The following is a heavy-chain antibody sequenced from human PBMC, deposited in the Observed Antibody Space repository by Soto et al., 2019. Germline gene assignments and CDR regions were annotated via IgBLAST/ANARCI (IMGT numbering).Heavy chain of an antibody. CDR2: INSDGSST. J-gene: IGHJ5*02. D-gene: IGHD3-3*01. CDR3: ASEVYYDFWSGFLPLDP. CDR1: GFTLSSYW. Sequence: GRSLRLSCAASGFTLSSYWMHWVRQAPGKGLVWVSRINSDGSSTSYADSVKGRFTISRDNAKNTLYLQMNSLRAEDTAVYYCASEVYYDFWSGFLPLDPWGQGTLVTVSS. V-gene: IGHV3-74*01.